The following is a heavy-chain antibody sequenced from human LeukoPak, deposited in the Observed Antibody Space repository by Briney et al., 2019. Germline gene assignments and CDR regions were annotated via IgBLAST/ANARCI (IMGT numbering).Heavy chain of an antibody. CDR1: GFTFSSYA. J-gene: IGHJ4*02. CDR3: ATYRQVLLPFES. V-gene: IGHV3-23*01. D-gene: IGHD2-8*02. CDR2: ISGRDSST. Sequence: GGSLRLSCAASGFTFSSYAMNWVRQAPGKGLEWVSAISGRDSSTYYADSVKGRFTISRDNSKNTLYLQMNSLRAEDTAIYYCATYRQVLLPFESWGQGTLVTVSS.